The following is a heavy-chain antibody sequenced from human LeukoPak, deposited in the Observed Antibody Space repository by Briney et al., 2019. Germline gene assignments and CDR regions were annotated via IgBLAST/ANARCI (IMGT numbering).Heavy chain of an antibody. D-gene: IGHD6-13*01. V-gene: IGHV1-2*02. CDR1: GYTFTGYY. CDR3: ARDSWEYSSSWYGARGYYYGMDV. CDR2: INPNSGGT. J-gene: IGHJ6*02. Sequence: ASVKVSCKASGYTFTGYYMHWVRQAPGQGLEWMGWINPNSGGTNYAQKFQGRVTMTRDTSISTAYMELSRLRSDDTAVYYCARDSWEYSSSWYGARGYYYGMDVWGQGTTVTVSS.